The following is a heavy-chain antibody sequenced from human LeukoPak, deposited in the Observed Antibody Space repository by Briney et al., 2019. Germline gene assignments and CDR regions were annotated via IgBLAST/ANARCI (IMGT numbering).Heavy chain of an antibody. Sequence: GGSLRLSCAASGFAFSSYWMHWVRQAPGKGLVWVSRINSDGSSTSYADSVKGRFTISRDNAKNTLYLQMNSLRPEDTAVYYCAREYKTGSYGHWGQGTLVTVSS. D-gene: IGHD1-26*01. V-gene: IGHV3-74*01. CDR2: INSDGSST. CDR1: GFAFSSYW. J-gene: IGHJ4*02. CDR3: AREYKTGSYGH.